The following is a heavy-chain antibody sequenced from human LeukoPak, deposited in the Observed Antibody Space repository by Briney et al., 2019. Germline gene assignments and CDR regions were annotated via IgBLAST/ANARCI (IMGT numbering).Heavy chain of an antibody. J-gene: IGHJ4*02. CDR1: GFTFSTFA. V-gene: IGHV3-23*01. Sequence: GGSLRLSCAASGFTFSTFAMIWVRQPPGKGLEWVSSISPSGGEIHYADSVRGRFTISRDNSKSTLSLQMNSLRAEDTAIYYCATYRQVLLPFESWGQGTLVTVSS. CDR2: ISPSGGEI. D-gene: IGHD2-8*02. CDR3: ATYRQVLLPFES.